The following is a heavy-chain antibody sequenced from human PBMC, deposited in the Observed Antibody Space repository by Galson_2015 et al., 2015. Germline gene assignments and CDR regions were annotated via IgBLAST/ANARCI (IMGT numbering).Heavy chain of an antibody. CDR1: GFTFSSYS. Sequence: SLRLSCAASGFTFSSYSMNWVRQAPGKGLEWVSYISTSRSTIYYADSVKGRFTISRDNAKNSLYLQMNSLRAEDTGVYYCARGEFGAAPSRAGWFDPWGQGTLVTVSS. CDR2: ISTSRSTI. CDR3: ARGEFGAAPSRAGWFDP. D-gene: IGHD3-10*01. V-gene: IGHV3-48*01. J-gene: IGHJ5*02.